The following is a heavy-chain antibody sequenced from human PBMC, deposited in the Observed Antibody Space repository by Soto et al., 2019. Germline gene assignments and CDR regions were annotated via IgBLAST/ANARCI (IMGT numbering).Heavy chain of an antibody. CDR1: GGSIRNYF. CDR2: IYYSGST. J-gene: IGHJ5*02. D-gene: IGHD3-10*01. CDR3: AGRSSLASVQVYFGEISNYNWFDP. V-gene: IGHV4-59*08. Sequence: PSETLSLTCTVSGGSIRNYFWSWIRQPPGKGLGWIGYIYYSGSTNYNPSLKSRVTISVDTSKNQFSLTLSSVTAADTAVYFCAGRSSLASVQVYFGEISNYNWFDPWGQGTLVTVSS.